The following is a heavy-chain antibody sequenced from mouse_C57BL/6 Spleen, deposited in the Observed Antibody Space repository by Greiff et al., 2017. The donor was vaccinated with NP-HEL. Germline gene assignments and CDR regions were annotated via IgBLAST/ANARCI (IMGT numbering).Heavy chain of an antibody. J-gene: IGHJ4*01. CDR3: ARSEIYYGNLYYYAMDY. Sequence: EVQLQQSGPELVKPGASVKISCKASGYTFTDYYMNWVKQSHGKSLEWIGDINPNNGGTSYNQKFKGKATLTVDKSSSTAYMELRSLTSEDSAVYYCARSEIYYGNLYYYAMDYWGQGTSVTVSS. V-gene: IGHV1-26*01. D-gene: IGHD2-1*01. CDR1: GYTFTDYY. CDR2: INPNNGGT.